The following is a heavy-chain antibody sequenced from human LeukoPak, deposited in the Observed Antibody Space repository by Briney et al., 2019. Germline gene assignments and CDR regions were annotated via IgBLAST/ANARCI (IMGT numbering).Heavy chain of an antibody. D-gene: IGHD3-22*01. CDR1: GYPIGSGYY. CDR2: IFHSGSP. Sequence: PETLSLTCTVSGYPIGSGYYWSWIRQPPGKGLEWIGSIFHSGSPYYNPSLRSRVTISVDTSKNQFSLKLSSVTAADTAVYYCARDPYDSSGYYVDYWGQGTLVTVSS. V-gene: IGHV4-38-2*02. CDR3: ARDPYDSSGYYVDY. J-gene: IGHJ4*02.